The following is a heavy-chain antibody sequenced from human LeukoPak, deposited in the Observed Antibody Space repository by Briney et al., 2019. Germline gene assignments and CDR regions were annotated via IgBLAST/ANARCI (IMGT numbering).Heavy chain of an antibody. CDR1: GGTFSSYA. CDR2: TIPIFGTA. D-gene: IGHD5-24*01. CDR3: ARVVPRWLQSRGYFDY. Sequence: SVKVSCKASGGTFSSYAISWVRQAPGQGLEWMGGTIPIFGTANYAQKFQGRVSITADESTSTAYMELSSLRSEDTAVYYCARVVPRWLQSRGYFDYWGQGTLVTVSS. V-gene: IGHV1-69*13. J-gene: IGHJ4*02.